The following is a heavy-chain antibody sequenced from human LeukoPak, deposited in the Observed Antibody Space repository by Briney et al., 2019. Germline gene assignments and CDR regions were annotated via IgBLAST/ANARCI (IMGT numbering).Heavy chain of an antibody. J-gene: IGHJ5*02. D-gene: IGHD6-19*01. CDR1: GFTFSSYS. CDR3: AREITSSGWYPNWFDP. CDR2: ISSSSSYI. Sequence: GSLRLSCAASGFTFSSYSMNWVRPAPGKGLEWVSSISSSSSYIYYADSVKGRFTISRDNAKNSLYLQMNSLRAEDTAVYYCAREITSSGWYPNWFDPWGQGTLVTVSS. V-gene: IGHV3-21*01.